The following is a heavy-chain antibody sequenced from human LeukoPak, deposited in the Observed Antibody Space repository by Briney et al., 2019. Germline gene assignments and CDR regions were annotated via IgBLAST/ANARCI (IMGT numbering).Heavy chain of an antibody. V-gene: IGHV4-38-2*02. Sequence: SETLSLTCTVSGYSISSGYYWGWIRQPPGKGLEWIGSIYHSGSTYYNPSLKSRVTISVDTSKNQFSLKLSSVTAADTAVYYCARVITMVRGDFDYWGQGTLVTVSS. CDR3: ARVITMVRGDFDY. D-gene: IGHD3-10*01. CDR1: GYSISSGYY. CDR2: IYHSGST. J-gene: IGHJ4*02.